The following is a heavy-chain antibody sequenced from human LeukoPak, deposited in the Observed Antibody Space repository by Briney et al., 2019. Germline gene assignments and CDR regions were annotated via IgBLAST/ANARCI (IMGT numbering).Heavy chain of an antibody. CDR1: GDSISSSSYY. Sequence: SETLSLTCTVSGDSISSSSYYWGWIRQPPGKGLEWIGSIYYSGNSYYNPSLKSRVTILVDTSKNQFYLKLSSVTAADTAVYYCARVWSSYEDIEYFQHWGQGTLVTVSS. V-gene: IGHV4-39*07. J-gene: IGHJ1*01. CDR3: ARVWSSYEDIEYFQH. CDR2: IYYSGNS. D-gene: IGHD5-18*01.